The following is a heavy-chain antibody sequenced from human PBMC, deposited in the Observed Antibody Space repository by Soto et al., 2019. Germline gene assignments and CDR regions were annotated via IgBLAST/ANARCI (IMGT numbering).Heavy chain of an antibody. V-gene: IGHV3-30-3*01. CDR1: GFTFSDYA. J-gene: IGHJ4*01. CDR2: ISYDGYNS. D-gene: IGHD3-16*01. CDR3: ARDGGFSYGFDYYFDY. Sequence: GGALRLSCVASGFTFSDYAVHWVRLAPSKGLEWVAMISYDGYNSYSADSVKGRFTISRDNSKNTLFLQMDSLRPDDTAIYYCARDGGFSYGFDYYFDYWGHGTLVTVSS.